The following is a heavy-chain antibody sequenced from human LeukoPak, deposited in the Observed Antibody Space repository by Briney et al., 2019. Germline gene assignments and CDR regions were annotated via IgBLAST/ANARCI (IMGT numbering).Heavy chain of an antibody. D-gene: IGHD3-16*01. CDR1: GFTFSSYA. Sequence: HPGGSLRLSCAASGFTFSSYAMHWVRQAPGRGLEWMAVISYDGSNKYYADSVKGRFTISRDNSKNTLYLQMNSLRAEDTAVYYCARARVFVGELFDYWGQGTLVTVSS. V-gene: IGHV3-30-3*01. J-gene: IGHJ4*02. CDR3: ARARVFVGELFDY. CDR2: ISYDGSNK.